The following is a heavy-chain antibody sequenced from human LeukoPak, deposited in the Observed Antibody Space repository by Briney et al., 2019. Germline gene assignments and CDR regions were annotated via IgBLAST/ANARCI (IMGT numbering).Heavy chain of an antibody. V-gene: IGHV3-21*01. CDR3: GFSSSGWAGLDY. D-gene: IGHD6-19*01. CDR1: GFTFTTYS. Sequence: PGGSLRLSCEASGFTFTTYSMTWVRQAPGKGLEWVSVISSGSSAIFSADALKGRFTISRDNAQNSLYLQMNSLRADDTAVYYCGFSSSGWAGLDYWGQGTLVTVSS. CDR2: ISSGSSAI. J-gene: IGHJ4*02.